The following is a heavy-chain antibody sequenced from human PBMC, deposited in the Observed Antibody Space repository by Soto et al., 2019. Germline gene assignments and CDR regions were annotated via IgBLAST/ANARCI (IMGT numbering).Heavy chain of an antibody. Sequence: QVQLQQWGAGLLKPSETLSLTCAVYGVSISGYYWSWIRQPPGKGLEWIGEINQSGRTDYNSSLKSRVRISADTSKHQLSLRLSSVTAADTAVYYCARGHWVAGILWFDPWGQGTLVTVSS. CDR2: INQSGRT. D-gene: IGHD6-19*01. CDR1: GVSISGYY. J-gene: IGHJ5*02. V-gene: IGHV4-34*01. CDR3: ARGHWVAGILWFDP.